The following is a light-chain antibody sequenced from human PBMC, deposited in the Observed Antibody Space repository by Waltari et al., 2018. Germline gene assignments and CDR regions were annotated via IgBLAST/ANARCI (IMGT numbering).Light chain of an antibody. CDR2: VNSDGSH. CDR1: SGHSTNI. Sequence: QLVLTQSPSASASLGASVKLTCTLSSGHSTNIIAWLQQQPEKGPRYLMNVNSDGSHNKGVGFPDRFSGSSSGAERYLTISSLQSEDEADYYCQTGGHGTWVFGGGTRLTVL. CDR3: QTGGHGTWV. V-gene: IGLV4-69*01. J-gene: IGLJ3*02.